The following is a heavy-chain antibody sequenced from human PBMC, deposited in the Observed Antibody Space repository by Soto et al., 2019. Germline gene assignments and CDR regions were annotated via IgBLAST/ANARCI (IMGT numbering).Heavy chain of an antibody. J-gene: IGHJ4*02. CDR3: VGESFYRLDF. Sequence: PGGSLRLSCAASRFSFSDSHMNWVRLTPGKGLEWVGRSRHRADSHRTEYAASVTGRFTISRDDSKNSLYLQMNSLKTEDTAVYYCVGESFYRLDFWGQGALVTVSS. D-gene: IGHD3-16*01. CDR2: SRHRADSHRT. V-gene: IGHV3-72*01. CDR1: RFSFSDSH.